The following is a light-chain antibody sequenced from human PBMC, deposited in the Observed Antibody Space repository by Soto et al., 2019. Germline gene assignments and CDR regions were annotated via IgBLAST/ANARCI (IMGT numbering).Light chain of an antibody. CDR2: GAS. Sequence: EIVLTQSPGTLSLSPGERATLSCRASQRISSNFLAWYQQKPGQAPRLPIYGASSRATGIPGRFSGSGSGTDFTLTISRLEPEDFAVDYCQQYGSSLTVGGGTKGDIK. CDR3: QQYGSSLT. V-gene: IGKV3-20*01. CDR1: QRISSNF. J-gene: IGKJ4*01.